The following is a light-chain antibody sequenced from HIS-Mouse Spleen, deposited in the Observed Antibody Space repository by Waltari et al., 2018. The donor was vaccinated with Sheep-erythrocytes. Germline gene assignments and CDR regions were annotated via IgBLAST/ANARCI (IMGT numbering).Light chain of an antibody. CDR3: CSYAGSSTLV. CDR1: SRDVGCYNL. Sequence: QSALTQPASVSGSPGQSITISCTGTSRDVGCYNLVSWYQPHPGKAPKLLLYEGSKRPSGGSNRFSGSKSGNTASLTSSGLQAEDEADYYCCSYAGSSTLVFGGGTKLTVL. V-gene: IGLV2-23*01. CDR2: EGS. J-gene: IGLJ2*01.